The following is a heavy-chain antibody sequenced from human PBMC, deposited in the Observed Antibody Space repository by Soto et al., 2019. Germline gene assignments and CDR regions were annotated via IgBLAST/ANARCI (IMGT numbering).Heavy chain of an antibody. J-gene: IGHJ4*02. V-gene: IGHV3-33*01. CDR3: ARAVGPFDY. CDR1: GFTFNTYG. CDR2: IWYDGSNK. D-gene: IGHD1-26*01. Sequence: ESGGGVVQPGRSLRLSCATSGFTFNTYGMHWLRQAPGKGLEWVAVIWYDGSNKYYADSVKGRFTISRDNSKNTLYLQMNSLRAEDTAVYYCARAVGPFDYWGQGTLVTVSS.